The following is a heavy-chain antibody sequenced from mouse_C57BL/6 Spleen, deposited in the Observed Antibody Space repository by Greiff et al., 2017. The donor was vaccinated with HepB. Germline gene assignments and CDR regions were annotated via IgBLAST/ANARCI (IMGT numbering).Heavy chain of an antibody. CDR1: GYTFTSYW. CDR2: ICPSDSYT. Sequence: VQLQQPGAELVMPGASVKLSCKASGYTFTSYWMHWVKQRPGQGLEWIGVICPSDSYTNYNQKFKGKSTLTVDTSSSASYMQLSSLTSEDSAVYYCARRDDGYDFDYWGQGTTLTVSS. D-gene: IGHD2-3*01. CDR3: ARRDDGYDFDY. J-gene: IGHJ2*01. V-gene: IGHV1-69*01.